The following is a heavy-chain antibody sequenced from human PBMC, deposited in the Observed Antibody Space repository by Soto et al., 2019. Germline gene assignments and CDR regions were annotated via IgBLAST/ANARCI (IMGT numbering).Heavy chain of an antibody. Sequence: QGQLVQSGAEVKKPGSSVEVSCKAFGGTFSSYAIRRVRQAPGQGPEWMGGIIPIFGTANYAQKFQGRVTITADESTSTAYMELSSLRSEDTAVYYCARGSGYSSGWYIYWGQGTLVTVSS. D-gene: IGHD6-19*01. V-gene: IGHV1-69*01. J-gene: IGHJ4*02. CDR2: IIPIFGTA. CDR3: ARGSGYSSGWYIY. CDR1: GGTFSSYA.